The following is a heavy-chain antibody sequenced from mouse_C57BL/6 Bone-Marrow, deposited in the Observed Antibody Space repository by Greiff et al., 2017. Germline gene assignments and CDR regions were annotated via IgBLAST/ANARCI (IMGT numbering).Heavy chain of an antibody. Sequence: QVQLQQSGAELARPGASVKLSCKASGYTFTSYGISWVKQRTGQGLEWIGEIYPRSGNTYYNEKFKGKATLTADKSSSTAYMELRGLTSEDSAVYCCARRRRGGPLFDYWGQGTTLTVSS. CDR3: ARRRRGGPLFDY. V-gene: IGHV1-81*01. CDR1: GYTFTSYG. J-gene: IGHJ2*01. CDR2: IYPRSGNT.